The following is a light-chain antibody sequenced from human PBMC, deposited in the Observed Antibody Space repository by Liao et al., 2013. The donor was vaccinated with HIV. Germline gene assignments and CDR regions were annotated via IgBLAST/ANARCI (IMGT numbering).Light chain of an antibody. CDR3: QVWDSSSDHPGV. CDR2: YDS. Sequence: SYVLTQPPSVSVAPGKTARITCGGNNIGSNSVHWYQQKPGQAPVLVIYYDSDRPSGIPERFSGSNSGNTATLTISRVEAGDEADYYCQVWDSSSDHPGVFGTGTKVTV. CDR1: NIGSNS. J-gene: IGLJ1*01. V-gene: IGLV3-21*01.